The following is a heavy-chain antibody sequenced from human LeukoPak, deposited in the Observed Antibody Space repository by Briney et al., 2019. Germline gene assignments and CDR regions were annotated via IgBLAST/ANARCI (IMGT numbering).Heavy chain of an antibody. CDR3: AKGTRVGVTTPFDS. J-gene: IGHJ4*02. CDR1: GFTFGTYG. CDR2: ITGNSGRT. V-gene: IGHV3-23*01. D-gene: IGHD1-26*01. Sequence: GGSLRLSCEASGFTFGTYGMTWVRQAPGKGLEWVSSITGNSGRTYYIDSVRGRSTISRDTSNNTLYLQMTSLGDEDTAVYYCAKGTRVGVTTPFDSWGQGTLVTVSS.